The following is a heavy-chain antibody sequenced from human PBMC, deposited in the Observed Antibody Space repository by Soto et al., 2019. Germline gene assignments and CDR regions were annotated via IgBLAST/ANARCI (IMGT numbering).Heavy chain of an antibody. CDR2: ISGSGGST. Sequence: PGGSLRLSCAASGFTFSSYAMSWVRQAPGKGLEWVSAISGSGGSTYYADSVKGRFTISRDNSKNTLYLQMNSLRAEDTAVYYCAKVYCGGDCWSGPFFDYWGQGTLVTVSS. CDR1: GFTFSSYA. D-gene: IGHD2-21*02. V-gene: IGHV3-23*01. CDR3: AKVYCGGDCWSGPFFDY. J-gene: IGHJ4*02.